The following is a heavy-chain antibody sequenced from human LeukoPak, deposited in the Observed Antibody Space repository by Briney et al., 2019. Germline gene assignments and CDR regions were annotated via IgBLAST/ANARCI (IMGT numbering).Heavy chain of an antibody. CDR1: GGSFSGYY. CDR3: ARGRGSSSWFYY. J-gene: IGHJ4*02. Sequence: SETLSFTCAVYGGSFSGYYWSWIRQPPGKGLEWIGEINHSGSTNYNPSLKSRVTISVDTSKNQFSLKLSSVTAADTAVYYCARGRGSSSWFYYWGQGTLVTVSS. V-gene: IGHV4-34*01. CDR2: INHSGST. D-gene: IGHD6-13*01.